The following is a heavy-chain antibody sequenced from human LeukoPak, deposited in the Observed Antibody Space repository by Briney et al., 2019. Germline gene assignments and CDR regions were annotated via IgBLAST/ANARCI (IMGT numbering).Heavy chain of an antibody. CDR2: IYHSGST. CDR1: GYSISSGYY. Sequence: SETLSLTCAVSGYSISSGYYWGWIRQPPGKALEWIGNIYHSGSTYYNPSLQSRVTISLDTSKNQFSLKLSSVTAADTAVYYCARADSANYYTYVYWGQGTLVTVSP. V-gene: IGHV4-38-2*01. CDR3: ARADSANYYTYVY. J-gene: IGHJ4*02. D-gene: IGHD1-26*01.